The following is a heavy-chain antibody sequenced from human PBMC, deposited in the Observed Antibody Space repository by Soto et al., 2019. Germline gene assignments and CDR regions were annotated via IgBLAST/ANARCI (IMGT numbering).Heavy chain of an antibody. CDR2: IYYSGST. CDR1: GGSISSYY. D-gene: IGHD3-3*01. V-gene: IGHV4-59*01. J-gene: IGHJ6*02. Sequence: QVQLQESGPGLVKPSETLSLTCTVSGGSISSYYWSWIRQPPGKGLEWIGYIYYSGSTNYNPSLKSRVTISVDTSKNQFSLKLSSVTAADTAVYYCAGFFLEWPQVGTPTYYYYGMDVWGQGTTVTVSS. CDR3: AGFFLEWPQVGTPTYYYYGMDV.